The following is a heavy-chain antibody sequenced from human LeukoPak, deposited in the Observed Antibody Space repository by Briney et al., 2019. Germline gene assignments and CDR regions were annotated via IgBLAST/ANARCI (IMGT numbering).Heavy chain of an antibody. D-gene: IGHD6-6*01. CDR2: ISYDGSNK. CDR3: ANVRLR. CDR1: GFTFSSYA. Sequence: GGSLRLSCAASGFTFSSYAMHWVRQAPGKGLEWVAVISYDGSNKYYADSVKGRFTISRDNSKNTLYLQMNSLRAEDTAVYYCANVRLRWGQGTLVTVSS. J-gene: IGHJ4*02. V-gene: IGHV3-30-3*01.